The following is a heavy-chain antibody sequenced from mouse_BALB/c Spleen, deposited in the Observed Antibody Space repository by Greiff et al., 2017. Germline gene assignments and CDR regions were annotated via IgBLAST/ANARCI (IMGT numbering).Heavy chain of an antibody. CDR1: GFTFSSYT. D-gene: IGHD3-3*01. Sequence: EVQVVESGGGLVQPGGSLKLSCAASGFTFSSYTMSWVRQTPEKRLEWVAYISNGGGSTYYPDTVKGRFTISRDNAKNTLYLQMSSLKSEDTAMYYCARRRAGDYFDYWGQGTTLTVSS. J-gene: IGHJ2*01. CDR3: ARRRAGDYFDY. V-gene: IGHV5-12-2*01. CDR2: ISNGGGST.